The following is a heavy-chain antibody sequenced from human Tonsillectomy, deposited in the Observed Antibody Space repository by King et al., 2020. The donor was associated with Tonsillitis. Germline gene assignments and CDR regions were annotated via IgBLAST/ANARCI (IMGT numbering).Heavy chain of an antibody. J-gene: IGHJ4*02. D-gene: IGHD5-18*01. V-gene: IGHV3-23*04. CDR2: ISGSGGTT. CDR1: GFTFSSSA. CDR3: AKVVSKAMVYYFDY. Sequence: VQLVESGGGLVQPGGSLRLSCAASGFTFSSSAMAWVRQAPGKGLEWVSGISGSGGTTYYADSVKGRFTISRDNSKNTMYLQMNILGAEDTALYYCAKVVSKAMVYYFDYWGQGTLVNVSS.